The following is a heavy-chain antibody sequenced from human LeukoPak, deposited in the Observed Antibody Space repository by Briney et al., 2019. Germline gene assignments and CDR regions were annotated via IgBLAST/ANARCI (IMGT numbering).Heavy chain of an antibody. Sequence: SETLSLTCAVSGESIRSGYYWSWIRQPPGKGLEWIGSGYHSGNTYYNPSLKSRVTISVDTSKNQFSLKLNSVTAADTAVYYCATLPDYWGQGTLVTVSS. CDR3: ATLPDY. J-gene: IGHJ4*02. V-gene: IGHV4-38-2*01. CDR2: GYHSGNT. CDR1: GESIRSGYY.